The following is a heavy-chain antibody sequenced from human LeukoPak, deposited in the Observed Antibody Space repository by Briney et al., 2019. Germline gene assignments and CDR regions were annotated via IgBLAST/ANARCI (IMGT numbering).Heavy chain of an antibody. D-gene: IGHD6-19*01. J-gene: IGHJ4*02. CDR3: ASDPLAVADVY. CDR1: GGSISSYY. Sequence: PSETLSLTCTVSGGSISSYYWSWIRQPPGKGLEWIGEINHSGSTNYNPSLKSRVTISVDTSKNQFSLKLSSVTAADTAVYYCASDPLAVADVYWGQGTLVTVSS. CDR2: INHSGST. V-gene: IGHV4-34*01.